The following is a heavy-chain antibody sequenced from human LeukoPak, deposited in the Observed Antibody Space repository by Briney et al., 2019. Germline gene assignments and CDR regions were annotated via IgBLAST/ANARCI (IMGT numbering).Heavy chain of an antibody. CDR1: GGSISSYY. D-gene: IGHD6-13*01. J-gene: IGHJ5*02. CDR3: AIHLEQQLVPGWFDP. Sequence: KPSETLSLTCTVSGGSISSYYWSWIRQPAGKGLEWIGRIYSSGSTSGSTNYNPSLKSRVTMSLDTSKNQFSLKLSSVTAADTAVYYCAIHLEQQLVPGWFDPWGQGTLVTVSS. V-gene: IGHV4-4*07. CDR2: IYSSGSTSGST.